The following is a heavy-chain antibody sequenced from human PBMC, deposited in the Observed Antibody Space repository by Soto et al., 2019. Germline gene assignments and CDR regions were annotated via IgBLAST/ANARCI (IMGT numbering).Heavy chain of an antibody. CDR1: GGSFSGYY. Sequence: PSETLSLTCAVYGGSFSGYYWSWIRQPPGKGLEWIGEINHSGSTNYNPSLKSRVTISVDKSKNQFSLRLSSVTAADTAVYFCARDRTSRGGYSRRWFYPRAQGTLVPVSS. V-gene: IGHV4-34*01. CDR2: INHSGST. D-gene: IGHD5-18*01. J-gene: IGHJ5*02. CDR3: ARDRTSRGGYSRRWFYP.